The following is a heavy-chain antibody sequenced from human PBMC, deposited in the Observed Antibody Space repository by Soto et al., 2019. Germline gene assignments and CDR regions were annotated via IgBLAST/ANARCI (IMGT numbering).Heavy chain of an antibody. J-gene: IGHJ4*02. V-gene: IGHV3-48*03. D-gene: IGHD3-3*02. CDR1: GFAFSNYE. CDR3: ARESFSASPNFFDY. CDR2: ISLSGSTI. Sequence: PVGSLRLSCAASGFAFSNYEMNWVRQAPGKGLEWVSYISLSGSTIYYADSVKGRFTISRDDAKNSLYLQMDSLRADDTAVYYCARESFSASPNFFDYWGQGTLVTLSS.